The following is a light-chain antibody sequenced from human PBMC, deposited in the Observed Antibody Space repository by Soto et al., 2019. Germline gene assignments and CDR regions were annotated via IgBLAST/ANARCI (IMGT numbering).Light chain of an antibody. Sequence: EIVMTQYPATLSVSQGERATVPCRASQSVSNNLAWYQQKPGQAPRLLIYGASTRATGIPARFSGSGYGTEFTLTISSLQSEDFAIYYCQQYHKWPLTFGGGIKVHIK. CDR1: QSVSNN. V-gene: IGKV3-15*01. J-gene: IGKJ4*01. CDR3: QQYHKWPLT. CDR2: GAS.